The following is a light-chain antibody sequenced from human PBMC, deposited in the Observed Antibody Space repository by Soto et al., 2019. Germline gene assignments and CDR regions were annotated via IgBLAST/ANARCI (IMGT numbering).Light chain of an antibody. V-gene: IGLV1-44*01. J-gene: IGLJ2*01. CDR2: TND. CDR3: AAWDDSLNGPV. CDR1: NSNIGRNT. Sequence: QSVLTQPPSASGTPGQRVTISCSGSNSNIGRNTVNWYQQLPGTAPKLLIYTNDRRPSGVPDRFSGSRSGPSASLAISGLQSEDEAVYYCAAWDDSLNGPVFGGGTQLTVL.